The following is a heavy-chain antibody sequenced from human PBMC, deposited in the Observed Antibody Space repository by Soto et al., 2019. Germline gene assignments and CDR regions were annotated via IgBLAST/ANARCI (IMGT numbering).Heavy chain of an antibody. V-gene: IGHV4-4*07. D-gene: IGHD1-1*01. CDR3: ARDDATGQQYY. J-gene: IGHJ1*01. CDR2: IYTSGST. Sequence: SETLSLTCTVSGGSISSYCWSWIRQPAGKGLEWIGRIYTSGSTNYNPSLKSRVTMSVDTSRNQFSMKLRSVTAADTAVYYCARDDATGQQYYWGQGTMVTVYS. CDR1: GGSISSYC.